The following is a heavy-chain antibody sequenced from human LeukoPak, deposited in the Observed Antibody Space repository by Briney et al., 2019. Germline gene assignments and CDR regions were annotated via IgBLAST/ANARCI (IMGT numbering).Heavy chain of an antibody. J-gene: IGHJ4*02. Sequence: GGSLRLSCAASGFTVSSNYMSWIRQAPGKGLEWVSSISGSNSYIFYADSVKGRFTVSRDNAKDSLYLQMNSLRAEDTAVYYCARALTTLTYEGYWGQGTLVTVSS. CDR2: ISGSNSYI. V-gene: IGHV3-21*01. D-gene: IGHD1-1*01. CDR1: GFTVSSNY. CDR3: ARALTTLTYEGY.